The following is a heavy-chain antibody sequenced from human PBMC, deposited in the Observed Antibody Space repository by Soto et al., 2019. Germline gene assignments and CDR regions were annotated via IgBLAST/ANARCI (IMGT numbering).Heavy chain of an antibody. Sequence: QVQLQQWGAGLLKPSETLSLTCAVYGGSFSGYYWSWIRQPPGKGLEWIGEINHSGSTNYNPSLKSRVTISVDTSKNQLSLKLSSVTAAVPAVYYCARGSPPLWVGGPIFDYWGQGTLVTVSS. D-gene: IGHD3-10*01. CDR2: INHSGST. V-gene: IGHV4-34*01. CDR1: GGSFSGYY. CDR3: ARGSPPLWVGGPIFDY. J-gene: IGHJ4*02.